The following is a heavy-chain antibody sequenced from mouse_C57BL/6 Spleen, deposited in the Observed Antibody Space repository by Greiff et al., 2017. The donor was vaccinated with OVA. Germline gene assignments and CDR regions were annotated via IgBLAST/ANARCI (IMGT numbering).Heavy chain of an antibody. J-gene: IGHJ2*01. CDR1: GYTFTSYW. V-gene: IGHV1-69*01. D-gene: IGHD4-1*01. CDR2: IDPSDSYT. Sequence: QVQLKQPGAELVMPGASVKLSCKASGYTFTSYWMHWVKQRPGQGLEWIGEIDPSDSYTNYNQKFKGKSTLTVDKSSSTAYMQLSSLTSEDSAVYYCARGGPHWDDYFDYWGQGTTLTVAS. CDR3: ARGGPHWDDYFDY.